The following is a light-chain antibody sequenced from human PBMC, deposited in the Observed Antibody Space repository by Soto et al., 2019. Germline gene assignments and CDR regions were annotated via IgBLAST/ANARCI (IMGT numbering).Light chain of an antibody. CDR2: NVY. V-gene: IGLV2-14*03. Sequence: QSALTQPASVSGSPGQSITISCTGTSSDVGAYNFVSWHQQHPGKAPKLMIYNVYDRPSGISYRFSGSVSGNTASLTVSGLQAEDEAEYFCCSSAPESTYVFGTGTKVTVL. CDR3: CSSAPESTYV. CDR1: SSDVGAYNF. J-gene: IGLJ1*01.